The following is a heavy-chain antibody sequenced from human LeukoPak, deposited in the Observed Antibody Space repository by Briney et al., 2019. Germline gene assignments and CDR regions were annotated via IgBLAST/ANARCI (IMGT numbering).Heavy chain of an antibody. D-gene: IGHD5-24*01. Sequence: GGSLRHSCETAGFTFSSYVMHWVRRTPGKGLVWVSRISHDGIISYADSVKGRFTISRDNAKNTLILQMNSLRVEDTAVYYCARDWVYKIDYWGRGTLVTVSS. V-gene: IGHV3-74*01. CDR3: ARDWVYKIDY. CDR1: GFTFSSYV. CDR2: ISHDGII. J-gene: IGHJ4*02.